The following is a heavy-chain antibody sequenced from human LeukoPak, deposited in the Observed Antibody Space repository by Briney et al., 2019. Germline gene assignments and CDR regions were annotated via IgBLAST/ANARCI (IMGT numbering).Heavy chain of an antibody. Sequence: GGSLRLSCAASGFTFSSYAMSWVRQAPGKGLEWVSAISGSGGSTYYADSVKGRFTISRDNSKNTLYLQMNSLRAEDTAVYYCSKDILTCYPSSLNFDFGGQGTRITVSS. CDR2: ISGSGGST. D-gene: IGHD3-9*01. J-gene: IGHJ4*02. CDR1: GFTFSSYA. CDR3: SKDILTCYPSSLNFDF. V-gene: IGHV3-23*01.